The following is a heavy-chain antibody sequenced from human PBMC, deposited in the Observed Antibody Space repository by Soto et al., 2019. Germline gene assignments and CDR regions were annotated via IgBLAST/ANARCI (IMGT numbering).Heavy chain of an antibody. Sequence: PSETLSLTCTVSGGSISSSSYYWGWIRQPPGKGLEWIGRIYYSGSTYYNPSLKSRVPIYVDTSKKQFSLKLRAVTAADTAVYYCARYTILRVVITETNWFDPWGQGTLVTVSS. CDR2: IYYSGST. CDR1: GGSISSSSYY. D-gene: IGHD3-22*01. V-gene: IGHV4-39*01. CDR3: ARYTILRVVITETNWFDP. J-gene: IGHJ5*02.